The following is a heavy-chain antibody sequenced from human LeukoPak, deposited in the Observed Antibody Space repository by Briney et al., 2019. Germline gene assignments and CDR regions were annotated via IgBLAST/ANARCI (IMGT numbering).Heavy chain of an antibody. D-gene: IGHD3-22*01. CDR1: GFTFSSHG. V-gene: IGHV3-21*01. Sequence: GGSLRLSCAASGFTFSSHGMNWVRQAPGKGLEWVSGISPNGVITYYADSVKGRFTISRDNAKNSLYLQMNSLRAEDTAVYYCARDLRYYDSSSGYYFDYWGQGTLVTVSS. CDR3: ARDLRYYDSSSGYYFDY. CDR2: ISPNGVIT. J-gene: IGHJ4*02.